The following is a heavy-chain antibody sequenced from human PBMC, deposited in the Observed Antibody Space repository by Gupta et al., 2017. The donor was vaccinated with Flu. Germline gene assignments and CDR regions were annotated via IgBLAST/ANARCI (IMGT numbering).Heavy chain of an antibody. Sequence: QVQLPESGPGLVKPSETLSLPCSVSGYYINSGYCWGWVRQSPGKGLEWIGGFCHSGNTYYNPSLKSRITTSVDTSKNQFSLKLTSVTAADTAVYYCARLSLVRGDLNWAFDYWGQGTRVTVSS. J-gene: IGHJ4*02. V-gene: IGHV4-38-2*02. CDR3: ARLSLVRGDLNWAFDY. CDR1: GYYINSGYC. D-gene: IGHD7-27*01. CDR2: FCHSGNT.